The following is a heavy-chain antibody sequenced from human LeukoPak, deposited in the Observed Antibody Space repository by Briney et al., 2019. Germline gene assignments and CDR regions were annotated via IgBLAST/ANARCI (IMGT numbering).Heavy chain of an antibody. CDR1: GGSISSYY. D-gene: IGHD3-22*01. J-gene: IGHJ4*02. V-gene: IGHV4-39*01. Sequence: SETLSLTCTVSGGSISSYYWGWVRQPPGKGLEWIGSIYYSGSTYYNPSLKSRVTISVDTSKNQLSLKLSSVTAADTAVYYCALTYHYDSSGYYYDYWGQGTLVTVSS. CDR2: IYYSGST. CDR3: ALTYHYDSSGYYYDY.